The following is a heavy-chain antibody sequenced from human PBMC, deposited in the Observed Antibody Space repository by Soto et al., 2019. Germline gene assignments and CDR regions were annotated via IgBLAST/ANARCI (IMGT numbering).Heavy chain of an antibody. CDR2: ISYDGSNK. D-gene: IGHD1-26*01. CDR3: ARDLRRYSGSYTPDY. Sequence: QVQLVESGEGVVQPGRSLRLSCAASGFTFSTYGMHWVRQAPGKGLEWVAVISYDGSNKYYADSVKGRFTISRYNSKNTVYLQMNSLKAEDTALYYCARDLRRYSGSYTPDYWGQGTLVTVSS. V-gene: IGHV3-30*19. J-gene: IGHJ4*02. CDR1: GFTFSTYG.